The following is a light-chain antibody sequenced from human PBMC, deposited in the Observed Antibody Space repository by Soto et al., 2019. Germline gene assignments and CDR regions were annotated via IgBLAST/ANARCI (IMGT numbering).Light chain of an antibody. CDR1: QGISNY. J-gene: IGKJ3*01. V-gene: IGKV1-27*01. CDR3: QNYNSAPFT. Sequence: EIQMTQSPSSLSASVGDRVTITCRASQGISNYLAWYQQKPGKVPKLLIYAAFTLQSGVPSRFSGSGSGTDFTLIIICLQREYVATYYSQNYNSAPFTFGPWTKVDI. CDR2: AAF.